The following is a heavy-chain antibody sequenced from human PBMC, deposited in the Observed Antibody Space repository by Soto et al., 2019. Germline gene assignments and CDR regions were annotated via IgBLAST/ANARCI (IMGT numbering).Heavy chain of an antibody. D-gene: IGHD3-3*01. CDR3: ARAWKIEKFGVISMSKGLDV. V-gene: IGHV3-11*01. J-gene: IGHJ6*04. CDR2: SSNRDRST. CDR1: GFIFSDYY. Sequence: GGSLRLSCAASGFIFSDYYMTWIRQAPGKGLEWLSCSSNRDRSTYYADSVKDRFVVSKDNAKNLVYLQMNSLRAEDTAVYFCARAWKIEKFGVISMSKGLDVWGKGTTVTVSS.